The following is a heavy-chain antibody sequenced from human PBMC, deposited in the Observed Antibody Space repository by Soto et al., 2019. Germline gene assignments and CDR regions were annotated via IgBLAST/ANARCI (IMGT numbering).Heavy chain of an antibody. J-gene: IGHJ5*02. CDR1: GFDVSYNY. D-gene: IGHD6-19*01. CDR3: GSIAVAEGFDP. V-gene: IGHV3-53*02. CDR2: IHPDGAT. Sequence: EVLLVETGGALIQPGGSLRLSCAASGFDVSYNYMSWVRQAPGKGLEWLSIIHPDGATYYAGSVKGRFTISRDNSKNTVHLQMNDLRGDDTAVYYCGSIAVAEGFDPWGQGTLVTVS.